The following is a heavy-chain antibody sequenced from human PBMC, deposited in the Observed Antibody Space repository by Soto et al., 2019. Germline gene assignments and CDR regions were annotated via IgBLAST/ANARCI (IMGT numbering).Heavy chain of an antibody. J-gene: IGHJ6*02. CDR1: GYTFTGYY. D-gene: IGHD6-13*01. V-gene: IGHV1-2*04. Sequence: ASVKVSCKASGYTFTGYYMHWVQQAPGQGLEWMGWINPNSGGTNYAQKFQGWVTMTRDTSISTAYMELSRLRSDDTAVYYCARARQQLISWNYYYYGMDVWGQGTTVTVSS. CDR2: INPNSGGT. CDR3: ARARQQLISWNYYYYGMDV.